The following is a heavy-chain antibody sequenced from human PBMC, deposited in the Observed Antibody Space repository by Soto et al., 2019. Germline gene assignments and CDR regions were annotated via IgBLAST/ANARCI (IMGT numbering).Heavy chain of an antibody. D-gene: IGHD4-17*01. CDR3: ARARLYGDYVERYYYYYMDV. J-gene: IGHJ6*03. Sequence: VSVNVSCKASGYTNTRYPTHRVSLAHGQRLEWMGWINAGNGNTKYSQKFQGRVTITRDTSASTAYMELSSLRSEDTAVYYCARARLYGDYVERYYYYYMDVWGKGTTVTVTS. CDR1: GYTNTRYP. V-gene: IGHV1-3*01. CDR2: INAGNGNT.